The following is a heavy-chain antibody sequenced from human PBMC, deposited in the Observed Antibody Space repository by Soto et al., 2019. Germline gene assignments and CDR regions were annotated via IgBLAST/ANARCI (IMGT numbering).Heavy chain of an antibody. J-gene: IGHJ6*02. V-gene: IGHV1-18*01. CDR1: DNTFTHYG. CDR3: AATGGNYFGLDV. CDR2: ISGYNGNT. D-gene: IGHD2-8*02. Sequence: ASVKVSCKSSDNTFTHYGINWVRQAPGQGLEWMGWISGYNGNTRYAQKFQDRVTMTADTSTRTAFMEVRSLTSDDTGVYFCAATGGNYFGLDVWGQGTTVTVSS.